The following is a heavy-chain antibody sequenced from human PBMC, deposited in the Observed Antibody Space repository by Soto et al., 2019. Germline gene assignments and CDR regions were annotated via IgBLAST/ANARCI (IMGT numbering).Heavy chain of an antibody. CDR3: ARRGIAARGIDY. V-gene: IGHV4-39*01. J-gene: IGHJ4*02. Sequence: QLQLQESGPGLVKPSETLSLTCTVSGGSISSSSYYWGWIRQPPGKGLEWIGSIYYSGSTYYNPSLKSRVTIYVDTSKNQCSLKLSSVTAADPAVYYCARRGIAARGIDYWGQGTLVTVSS. D-gene: IGHD6-6*01. CDR2: IYYSGST. CDR1: GGSISSSSYY.